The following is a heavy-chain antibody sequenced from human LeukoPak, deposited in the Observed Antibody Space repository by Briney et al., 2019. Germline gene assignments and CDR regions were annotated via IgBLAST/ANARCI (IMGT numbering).Heavy chain of an antibody. J-gene: IGHJ4*02. V-gene: IGHV4-59*08. Sequence: SETLSLTCTVSGGSISSYYWSWIRQPPGKGLEWIGYIYYSGSTNYNPSLKSRVTISVDTSKNQFSLKLSSVTAADTAVYYCARKIGKGGAFDYWGQGTLVTVSS. CDR3: ARKIGKGGAFDY. D-gene: IGHD1-26*01. CDR1: GGSISSYY. CDR2: IYYSGST.